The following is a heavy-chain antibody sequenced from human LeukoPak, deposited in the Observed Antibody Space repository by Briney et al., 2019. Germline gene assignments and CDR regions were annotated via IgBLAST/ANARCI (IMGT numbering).Heavy chain of an antibody. Sequence: ASVKVSCKASGYTFTGYYMHWVRQAPGQGLEWMGWINPDSGGTNYVQKFQGRVTMTRDTSISTAYIELSRLRSDDTAVYYCARGMWNIVVVPAATGDAFDIWGQGTMVTVSS. CDR3: ARGMWNIVVVPAATGDAFDI. CDR1: GYTFTGYY. V-gene: IGHV1-2*02. CDR2: INPDSGGT. J-gene: IGHJ3*02. D-gene: IGHD2-2*01.